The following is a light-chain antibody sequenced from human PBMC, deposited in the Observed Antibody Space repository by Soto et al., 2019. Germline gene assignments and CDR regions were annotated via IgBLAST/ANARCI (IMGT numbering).Light chain of an antibody. CDR1: QSVSNW. J-gene: IGKJ1*01. V-gene: IGKV1-5*03. Sequence: IQMTQSPSTLSASVGDRVTITCRASQSVSNWVAWYQQKPGKAPKLLIHKASTLETGVPSRFSGSESGTEFTLTISNRQPDDFAIYYCQLYSSYSPWTFGQGTKV. CDR2: KAS. CDR3: QLYSSYSPWT.